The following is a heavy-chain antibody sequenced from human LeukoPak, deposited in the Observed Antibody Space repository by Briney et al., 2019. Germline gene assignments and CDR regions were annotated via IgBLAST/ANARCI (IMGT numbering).Heavy chain of an antibody. CDR1: GYTFTSYD. D-gene: IGHD2-21*02. J-gene: IGHJ4*02. CDR3: GAYCGGDCYPDY. Sequence: ASVKVSCKASGYTFTSYDINWVRQATGQGLEWMGWMNPNSGNTGYAQKFQGRVTMTRTTSINTAYMELSSLRSEDTAVYYCGAYCGGDCYPDYWGQGTLVTVSS. CDR2: MNPNSGNT. V-gene: IGHV1-8*01.